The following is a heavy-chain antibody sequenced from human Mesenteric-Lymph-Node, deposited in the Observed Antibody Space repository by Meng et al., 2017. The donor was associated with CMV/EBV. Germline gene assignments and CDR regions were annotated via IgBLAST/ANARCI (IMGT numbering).Heavy chain of an antibody. J-gene: IGHJ6*02. CDR3: AGSWGTYGMDV. CDR2: IDQDGSQR. D-gene: IGHD2-15*01. CDR1: GFTFSSYW. V-gene: IGHV3-7*01. Sequence: GGSLRLSCAASGFTFSSYWMSWVRQAPGKGLQWVANIDQDGSQRYSVDSLKGRFTISRDNALNSLYLKMNSLRAEDTAVYYCAGSWGTYGMDVWGQGTMVTVSS.